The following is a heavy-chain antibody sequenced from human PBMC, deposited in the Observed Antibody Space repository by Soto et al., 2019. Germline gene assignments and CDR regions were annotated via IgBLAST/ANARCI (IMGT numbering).Heavy chain of an antibody. CDR2: FDPEDGET. Sequence: ASVKVSCKVSGYTLTELSMHWVRQAPGKGLEWMGGFDPEDGETIYAQKFQGRVTMTEDTSTDTAYMELSSLRSEDTAVYYCATSEVTLGLNAFDIWGQGTMVTVSS. CDR3: ATSEVTLGLNAFDI. J-gene: IGHJ3*02. D-gene: IGHD7-27*01. CDR1: GYTLTELS. V-gene: IGHV1-24*01.